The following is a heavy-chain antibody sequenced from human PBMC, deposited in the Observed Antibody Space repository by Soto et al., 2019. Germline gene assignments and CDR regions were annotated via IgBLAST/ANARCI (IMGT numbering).Heavy chain of an antibody. D-gene: IGHD3-3*01. CDR3: ARALGVLRFLEWLSSSYHYGMDV. J-gene: IGHJ6*02. V-gene: IGHV1-2*02. CDR2: INPNSGGT. CDR1: GYTFTGYY. Sequence: ASVKVSCKASGYTFTGYYMHWVRQAPGQGLEWMGWINPNSGGTNYAQKFQGRVTMTRDTSISTAYMELSRLRSDDTAVYYCARALGVLRFLEWLSSSYHYGMDVRGQGNTVAVS.